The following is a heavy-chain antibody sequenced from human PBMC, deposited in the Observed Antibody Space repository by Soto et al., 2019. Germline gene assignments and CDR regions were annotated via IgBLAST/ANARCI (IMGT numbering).Heavy chain of an antibody. V-gene: IGHV4-59*01. CDR3: ARNVLRYFDWSRDAFDI. CDR2: IYYSGST. J-gene: IGHJ3*02. Sequence: SETLSLTCTVSGGSISSYYWSWIRQPPGKGLEWIGYIYYSGSTNYNPSLKSRVTISVDTSKNQFSLKLSSVTAADTAVYYCARNVLRYFDWSRDAFDIWGQGTMVTVSS. D-gene: IGHD3-9*01. CDR1: GGSISSYY.